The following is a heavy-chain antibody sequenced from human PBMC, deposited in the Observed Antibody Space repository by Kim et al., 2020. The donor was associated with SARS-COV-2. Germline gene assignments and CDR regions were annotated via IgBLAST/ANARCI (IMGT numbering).Heavy chain of an antibody. Sequence: SETLSLTCTVSGGSISSGGYYWSWIRQHPGKGLEWIGYIYYSGSTYYNPSLKSRVTISVDTSKNQFSLKLSSVTAADTAVYYCAREREDGGNSDFLLRIFGAFDIWGQGTMVTVSS. V-gene: IGHV4-31*03. CDR1: GGSISSGGYY. J-gene: IGHJ3*02. CDR2: IYYSGST. CDR3: AREREDGGNSDFLLRIFGAFDI. D-gene: IGHD3-3*01.